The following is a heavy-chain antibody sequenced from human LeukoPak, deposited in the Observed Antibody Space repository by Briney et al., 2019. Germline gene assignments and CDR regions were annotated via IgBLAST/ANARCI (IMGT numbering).Heavy chain of an antibody. D-gene: IGHD6-6*01. J-gene: IGHJ6*02. CDR2: IIPIFGIA. Sequence: GASVTVSFKASGGTFISYAISWVRQAPGQGLEWMGRIIPIFGIANYAQKFQGRVTITADKSTSTAYMELSSLRSEDTAVYYCASGPLEYSSSSAYYGMDVWGQGTTVTVSS. CDR3: ASGPLEYSSSSAYYGMDV. CDR1: GGTFISYA. V-gene: IGHV1-69*17.